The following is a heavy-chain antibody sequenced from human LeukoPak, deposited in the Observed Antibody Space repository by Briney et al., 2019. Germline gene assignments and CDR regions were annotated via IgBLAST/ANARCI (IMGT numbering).Heavy chain of an antibody. Sequence: GESPKISCTASGYSFSKYWIGWVRQTPGKGLEWMGFIYSDESLIRYSPSFEGQVTISADNSISTAYLQWSSLKASDTAMYYCARVDLYCSSTSCYSFDYWSQGTLVTVSS. CDR3: ARVDLYCSSTSCYSFDY. D-gene: IGHD2-2*01. J-gene: IGHJ4*02. CDR1: GYSFSKYW. CDR2: IYSDESLI. V-gene: IGHV5-51*01.